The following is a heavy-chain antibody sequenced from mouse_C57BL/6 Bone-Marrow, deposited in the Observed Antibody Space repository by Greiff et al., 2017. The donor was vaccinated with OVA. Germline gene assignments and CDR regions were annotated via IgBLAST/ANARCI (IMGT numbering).Heavy chain of an antibody. V-gene: IGHV1-62-2*01. D-gene: IGHD2-2*01. CDR1: GYTFTEYT. CDR3: ARHEDGVGLRRQKYFDV. Sequence: QVQLQQSGAELVKPGASVKLSCKASGYTFTEYTIYWVKQRSGQGLEWIGWFYPGSGSIKYNAKFKDKATLTADTSSSTVDMELRRLTSEDSAVYFCARHEDGVGLRRQKYFDVWGTGTTVTVSS. J-gene: IGHJ1*03. CDR2: FYPGSGSI.